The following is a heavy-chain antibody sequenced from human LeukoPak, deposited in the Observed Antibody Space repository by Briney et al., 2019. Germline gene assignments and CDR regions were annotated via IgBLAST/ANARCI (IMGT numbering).Heavy chain of an antibody. CDR1: GGSISSSSYY. J-gene: IGHJ6*02. CDR3: ARDFRIRGYSYGWNYYGMDV. Sequence: SETLSLTCTVSGGSISSSSYYWGWIRQPPGKGLEWIGSIYYSGSTYYNPSLKSRVTISVDTSKNQFSLKLSSVTAADTAVYYCARDFRIRGYSYGWNYYGMDVWGQGTTVTVSS. CDR2: IYYSGST. V-gene: IGHV4-39*07. D-gene: IGHD5-18*01.